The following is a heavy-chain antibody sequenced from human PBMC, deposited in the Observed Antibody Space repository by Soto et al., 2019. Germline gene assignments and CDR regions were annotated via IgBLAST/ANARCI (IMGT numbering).Heavy chain of an antibody. CDR1: GFTFSSYW. V-gene: IGHV3-7*01. J-gene: IGHJ3*02. CDR3: AGDHQTLRDAFDI. Sequence: EVQLVESGGGLVQPGGSLRLSCAASGFTFSSYWMSWVRQAPGKGLEWVANIKQDGSEKYYVDSVKGRFTISRDNAKNSLYLQMNSLRAEDTAVYYCAGDHQTLRDAFDIWGQGTMVTVSS. CDR2: IKQDGSEK.